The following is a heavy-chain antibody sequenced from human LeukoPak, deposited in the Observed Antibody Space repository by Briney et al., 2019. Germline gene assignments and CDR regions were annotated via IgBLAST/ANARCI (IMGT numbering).Heavy chain of an antibody. J-gene: IGHJ4*02. Sequence: GRSLTLSCAASGLAFSTYGMHWVRQAPGKGLEWVAVIWSDGSNKYYADSVKGRFTISRDNSKNTLYLQMNSLRAEDTAVHYCAKANSVNYYDSSGYRPMGVDYWGQGALVTVSS. CDR1: GLAFSTYG. D-gene: IGHD3-22*01. V-gene: IGHV3-33*06. CDR3: AKANSVNYYDSSGYRPMGVDY. CDR2: IWSDGSNK.